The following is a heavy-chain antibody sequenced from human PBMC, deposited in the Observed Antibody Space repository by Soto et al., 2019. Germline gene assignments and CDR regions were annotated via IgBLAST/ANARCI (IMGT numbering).Heavy chain of an antibody. V-gene: IGHV4-30-4*01. D-gene: IGHD3-22*01. CDR3: ARVGGSDSSGYWPFDY. CDR2: IYYSGST. CDR1: GGSISSGDYY. Sequence: QVQLQESGPGLVKPSQTLSLTCTVSGGSISSGDYYWSWIRQPPGKGLEWIGYIYYSGSTYYNPSLKSRVTISVDTSKNPFSLKLSSVTAADTAVYYCARVGGSDSSGYWPFDYWGQGTLVTVSS. J-gene: IGHJ4*02.